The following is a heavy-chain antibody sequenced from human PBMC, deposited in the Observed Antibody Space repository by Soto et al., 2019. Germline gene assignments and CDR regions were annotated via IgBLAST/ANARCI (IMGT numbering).Heavy chain of an antibody. CDR3: ARGPHTGPEGY. CDR2: ISYDGSNK. V-gene: IGHV3-30-3*01. CDR1: GFTFSSYA. J-gene: IGHJ4*02. Sequence: QVQLVESGGGVVQPGRSLRLSCAASGFTFSSYAMHWVRQAPGKGLEWVAVISYDGSNKYYADSVKGRFTISRDNSKNTLYLQMNSLRAEDTAVYYCARGPHTGPEGYWGQGTLVTVSS.